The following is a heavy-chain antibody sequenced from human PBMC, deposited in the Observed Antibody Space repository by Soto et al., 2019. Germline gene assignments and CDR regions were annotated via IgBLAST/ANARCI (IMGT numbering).Heavy chain of an antibody. CDR1: GFTFNTYW. V-gene: IGHV3-74*01. CDR3: ARGIRNYYGVDV. J-gene: IGHJ6*02. CDR2: IKFDEITT. Sequence: EVQVVESGGGLVQPGGSLSLSCVASGFTFNTYWMHWVRQAPGKGLVWVSRIKFDEITTSYADSVKGRFTISRDNAKNTVYLQMNSLRAEDTGLYYCARGIRNYYGVDVWGQGTTVTVSS. D-gene: IGHD5-18*01.